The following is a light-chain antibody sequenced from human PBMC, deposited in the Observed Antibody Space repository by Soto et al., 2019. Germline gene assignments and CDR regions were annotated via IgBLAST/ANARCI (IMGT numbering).Light chain of an antibody. CDR3: NSYTSSSTYV. V-gene: IGLV2-14*03. CDR2: DVS. CDR1: SSDVGSYNY. Sequence: QSVLTQPASVSGSPGQSITISCTGTSSDVGSYNYVSWYQQHPGKAPKLMIYDVSSRPSGVSNRFSGSKSGNTASLTISGLQAEDEADYYCNSYTSSSTYVFGTGTKLTVL. J-gene: IGLJ1*01.